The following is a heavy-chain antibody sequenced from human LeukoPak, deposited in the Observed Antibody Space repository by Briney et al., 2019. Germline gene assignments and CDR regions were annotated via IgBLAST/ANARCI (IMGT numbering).Heavy chain of an antibody. CDR3: ARRPYSSSWYDWFDP. CDR2: VNHSGGT. J-gene: IGHJ5*02. D-gene: IGHD6-13*01. CDR1: GGSFSGFY. Sequence: SETLSLTCTVYGGSFSGFYWSWLRQPPGKGLEWIGEVNHSGGTNYNPSLKSRVTISVDTSKNQFSLKLTSVTAADTSVYYCARRPYSSSWYDWFDPWGQGTLVTVSS. V-gene: IGHV4-34*01.